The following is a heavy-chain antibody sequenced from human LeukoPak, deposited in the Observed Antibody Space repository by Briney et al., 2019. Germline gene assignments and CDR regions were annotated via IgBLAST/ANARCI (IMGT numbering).Heavy chain of an antibody. CDR3: ARTKMATFDY. CDR1: GGSISSSSYY. Sequence: PSETLSLTCTVSGGSISSSSYYWNWIRQPPGKGLEWIGSIYHSGSTYYNPSLKSRVTISVDTSKNQFSLKLSSVTAADTAVYYCARTKMATFDYWGQGTLVTVSS. J-gene: IGHJ4*02. CDR2: IYHSGST. V-gene: IGHV4-39*07. D-gene: IGHD5-24*01.